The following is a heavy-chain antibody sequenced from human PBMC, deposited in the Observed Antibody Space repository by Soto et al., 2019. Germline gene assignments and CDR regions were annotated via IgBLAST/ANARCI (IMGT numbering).Heavy chain of an antibody. D-gene: IGHD2-21*02. J-gene: IGHJ6*02. CDR2: FDPEDGET. CDR3: ATGRIVVVTAPSSYYYGMDV. CDR1: GYTLTELS. Sequence: RPSVKVSCKVSGYTLTELSMHWVRQAPGKGLEWMGGFDPEDGETIYAQKFQGRVTMTEDTSTDTAYMELSSLRSEDTAVYYCATGRIVVVTAPSSYYYGMDVWGQGTTVTVSS. V-gene: IGHV1-24*01.